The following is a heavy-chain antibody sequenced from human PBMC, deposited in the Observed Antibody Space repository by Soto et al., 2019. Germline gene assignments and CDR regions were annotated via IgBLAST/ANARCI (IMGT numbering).Heavy chain of an antibody. CDR2: IFSSGST. CDR3: AREGSYSAYNFAHGIQLWSFDF. Sequence: SETLYLTCTVSGGSMNTFYWARVRQPAGKGLEWIGRIFSSGSTSFNPSLESRVAMSVDTSKNHFSLNLSSVTAADMAVYYCAREGSYSAYNFAHGIQLWSFDFWGQGALVTVSS. D-gene: IGHD5-12*01. J-gene: IGHJ4*02. CDR1: GGSMNTFY. V-gene: IGHV4-4*07.